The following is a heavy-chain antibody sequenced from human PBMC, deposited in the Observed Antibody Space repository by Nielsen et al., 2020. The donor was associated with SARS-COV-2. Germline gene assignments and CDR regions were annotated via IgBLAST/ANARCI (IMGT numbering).Heavy chain of an antibody. Sequence: GGSLRLSCAASGFTFDDYAMHWVRQAPGKGLEWVSGISWNSGSIGYADSVKGRFTISRDNAKNSLYLQMNSLRAEDTALYYCAKLPDTATQIDYWGQGTLVTVSS. CDR3: AKLPDTATQIDY. CDR2: ISWNSGSI. D-gene: IGHD5-18*01. J-gene: IGHJ4*02. V-gene: IGHV3-9*01. CDR1: GFTFDDYA.